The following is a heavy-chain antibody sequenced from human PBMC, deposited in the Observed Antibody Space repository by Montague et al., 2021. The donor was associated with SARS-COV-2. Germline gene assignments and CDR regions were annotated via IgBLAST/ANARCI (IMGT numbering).Heavy chain of an antibody. D-gene: IGHD5-12*01. CDR2: VHHDGSSGSA. J-gene: IGHJ4*02. CDR3: ARVFDNSGYALDY. V-gene: IGHV4-59*01. CDR1: GGSFKNYY. Sequence: SETPSLTCTVSGGSFKNYYWSWIRQPPGKGLEWIGYVHHDGSSGSANYNPSVWSRVTISVDTSKKQFSLHLSSVTPADTAVYFCARVFDNSGYALDYWGQGTQVTVSS.